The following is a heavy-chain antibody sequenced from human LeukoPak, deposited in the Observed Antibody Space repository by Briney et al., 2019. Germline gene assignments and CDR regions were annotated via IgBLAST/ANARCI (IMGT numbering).Heavy chain of an antibody. Sequence: GGTLKLSCAASGFTFSSYGMNWVRQAPGKGLEWVSSISSSSLYIYYADSVKGRFTISRDNAKNSLFLQMNSLRAQDTAVYYCAREGDGYNSPIDYWGQGTLVTVSS. CDR2: ISSSSLYI. V-gene: IGHV3-21*01. CDR1: GFTFSSYG. CDR3: AREGDGYNSPIDY. D-gene: IGHD5-24*01. J-gene: IGHJ4*02.